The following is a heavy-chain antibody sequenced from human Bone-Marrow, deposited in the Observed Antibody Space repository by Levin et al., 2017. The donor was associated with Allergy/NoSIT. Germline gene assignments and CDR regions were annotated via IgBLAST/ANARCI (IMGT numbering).Heavy chain of an antibody. CDR3: ARVVAAAGNWFDP. CDR1: GYTFINHD. Sequence: PGGSLRLSCKTSGYTFINHDISWVRQAPGQGLEWMGRISAYNGDTDYAQKFQGRVTMTTDTPTSTAYLEVRSLRSDDTAVYYCARVVAAAGNWFDPWGQGTLVTVSS. V-gene: IGHV1-18*01. D-gene: IGHD6-13*01. CDR2: ISAYNGDT. J-gene: IGHJ5*02.